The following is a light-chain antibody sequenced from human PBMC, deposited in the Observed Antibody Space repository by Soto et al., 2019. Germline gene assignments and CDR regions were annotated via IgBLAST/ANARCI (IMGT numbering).Light chain of an antibody. CDR2: GTS. CDR1: QSVNHN. J-gene: IGKJ4*01. Sequence: EIVMTQSPATLYVSPGERATLSYRASQSVNHNLAWYQQKPGQAPRLLIYGTSISSTDFPARFSGSGSETDCTLTIGSLQYEDFAVYYCQQYNKWPITFGGGTKVEIK. CDR3: QQYNKWPIT. V-gene: IGKV3-15*01.